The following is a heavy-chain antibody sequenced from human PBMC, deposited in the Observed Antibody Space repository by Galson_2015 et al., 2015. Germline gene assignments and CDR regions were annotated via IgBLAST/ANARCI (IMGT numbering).Heavy chain of an antibody. CDR2: INHSGST. D-gene: IGHD2-2*01. CDR3: ARGPAGPRPWSRRQQAGRSPERGETTRWFDP. CDR1: GGSLSGSY. V-gene: IGHV4-34*01. Sequence: SETLSLTCAVYGGSLSGSYWSWIRQPPGKGLEWIGEINHSGSTNYNPSLKSRVTISVDTSKNQFSLKLSSVTAADTAVYYCARGPAGPRPWSRRQQAGRSPERGETTRWFDPWGQGTPVTVSS. J-gene: IGHJ5*02.